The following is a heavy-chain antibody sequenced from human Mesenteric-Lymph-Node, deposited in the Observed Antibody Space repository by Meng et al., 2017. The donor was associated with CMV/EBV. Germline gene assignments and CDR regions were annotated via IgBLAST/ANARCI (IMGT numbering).Heavy chain of an antibody. D-gene: IGHD1-26*01. Sequence: GESLKISCKASGYSFTTYWIGWVRQMPGKGLEWMGIIYPTDSDTRYSPSFQGQVTISADKSINTAYLQWSSLKASDTATYYCAKRSGSYDFDYWGQGTLVTVSS. CDR1: GYSFTTYW. CDR2: IYPTDSDT. CDR3: AKRSGSYDFDY. J-gene: IGHJ4*02. V-gene: IGHV5-51*01.